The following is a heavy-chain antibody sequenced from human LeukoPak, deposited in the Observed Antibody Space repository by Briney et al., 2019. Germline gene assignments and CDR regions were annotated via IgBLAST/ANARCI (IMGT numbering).Heavy chain of an antibody. V-gene: IGHV4-39*01. CDR3: ARHRSPSWNYGDYPLSWFDP. J-gene: IGHJ5*02. CDR2: IYYSGST. Sequence: SETLSLTCTVSGGSISSSSYYWGWIRQPPGKGLEWIGSIYYSGSTYYNPSLKSRVTISVDTSKNQFSLKLSSVTAADTAVYYCARHRSPSWNYGDYPLSWFDPWGQGTLVTVSS. D-gene: IGHD4-17*01. CDR1: GGSISSSSYY.